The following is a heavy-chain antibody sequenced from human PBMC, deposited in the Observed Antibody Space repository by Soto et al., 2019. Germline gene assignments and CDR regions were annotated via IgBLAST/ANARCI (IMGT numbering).Heavy chain of an antibody. CDR2: IYGDDDK. Sequence: QITLKESGPTLVKPTQTLTLTCTFSGFSLSTSGVGVGWIRQPPGKALEWLALIYGDDDKPYSPAMKSRLTITKGTSKNQVVLTMTIMDPVDTATYYCAHREYSSSYWGQGTLVTVSS. J-gene: IGHJ4*02. CDR1: GFSLSTSGVG. CDR3: AHREYSSSY. V-gene: IGHV2-5*02. D-gene: IGHD6-6*01.